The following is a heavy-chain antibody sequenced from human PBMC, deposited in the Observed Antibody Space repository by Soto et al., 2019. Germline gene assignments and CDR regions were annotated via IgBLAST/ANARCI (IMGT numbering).Heavy chain of an antibody. CDR2: IKHDGSET. D-gene: IGHD5-12*01. J-gene: IGHJ4*02. CDR1: GFTFSRHW. V-gene: IGHV3-7*03. CDR3: ARYIGGGGWFIDY. Sequence: VQLVESGGDLVRPGGSLRLSCAASGFTFSRHWMAWVRQSPRSGLEWVANIKHDGSETYVVDSVRGRLTLSRDNAKNLLSLQMSSLRVEDTAVYYCARYIGGGGWFIDYGGQGTLVTVSS.